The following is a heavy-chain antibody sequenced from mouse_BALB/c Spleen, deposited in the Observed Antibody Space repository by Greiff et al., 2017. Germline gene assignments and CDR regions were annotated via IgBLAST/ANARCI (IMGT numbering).Heavy chain of an antibody. CDR3: ARNWGYGKSYAMDY. CDR2: IDPSDSET. CDR1: GYSFTSYW. J-gene: IGHJ4*01. D-gene: IGHD2-10*02. Sequence: QVQLKESGPQLVRPGASVKISCKASGYSFTSYWMHWVKQRPGQGLEWIGMIDPSDSETRLNQKFKDKATLTVDKSSSTAYMQLSSPTSEDSAVYYCARNWGYGKSYAMDYGGQGTSVTVSS. V-gene: IGHV1S126*01.